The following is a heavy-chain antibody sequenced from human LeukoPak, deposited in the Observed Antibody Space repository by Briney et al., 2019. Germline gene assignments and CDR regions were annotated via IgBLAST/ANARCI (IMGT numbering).Heavy chain of an antibody. D-gene: IGHD2-21*01. V-gene: IGHV1-24*01. Sequence: ASVKVSCRVSGYTLTELSMHWVRQAPGKGLEWMGGFDPEDGETIYAQKFQGRVTMTEDTSTDTAYMELSSLRSEDTAVYYCARDPRRDDIILSDAFDIWGQGTMVTVSS. CDR1: GYTLTELS. J-gene: IGHJ3*02. CDR2: FDPEDGET. CDR3: ARDPRRDDIILSDAFDI.